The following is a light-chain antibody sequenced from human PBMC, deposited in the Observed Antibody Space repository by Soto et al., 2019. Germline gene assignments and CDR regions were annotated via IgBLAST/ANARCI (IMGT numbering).Light chain of an antibody. V-gene: IGKV1-5*01. CDR1: QSVNSW. Sequence: DIQMTQSPSTLSAFVGDRVTITCRASQSVNSWLAWYQQRPGKAHKLLIYDASTLESGVPSRFSGSGSGTEFTLTISSLQPDDFATYYCHQYNSYLTVGGGTKVDIK. CDR2: DAS. J-gene: IGKJ4*01. CDR3: HQYNSYLT.